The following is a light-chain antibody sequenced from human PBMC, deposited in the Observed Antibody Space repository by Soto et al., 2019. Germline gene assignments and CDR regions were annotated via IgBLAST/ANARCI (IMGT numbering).Light chain of an antibody. CDR3: QQYNSWTIT. J-gene: IGKJ5*01. CDR2: GAS. Sequence: EIFITHYTAPLSFSPWEISTLSCRASQSINRDLAWYVQKPGQAPRRVIYGASTWGTGVPPRFTGSGSGTEFTLTISGLQSEDFAVYYCQQYNSWTITFGQGTRLEI. CDR1: QSINRD. V-gene: IGKV3D-15*01.